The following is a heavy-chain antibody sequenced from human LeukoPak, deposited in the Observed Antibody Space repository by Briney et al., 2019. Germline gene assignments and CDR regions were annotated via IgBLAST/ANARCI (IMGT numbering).Heavy chain of an antibody. V-gene: IGHV1-69*01. J-gene: IGHJ3*02. CDR1: GGTFSSYA. CDR3: ARACGGDCGDAFDI. D-gene: IGHD2-21*02. Sequence: GASVKVSCKASGGTFSSYAISWVRQAPGQGLEWMGGIIPIFGTAHYAQKFQGRVTISADESTSTAYMELSSLRSEDTAVYYCARACGGDCGDAFDIWGQGTMVTVSS. CDR2: IIPIFGTA.